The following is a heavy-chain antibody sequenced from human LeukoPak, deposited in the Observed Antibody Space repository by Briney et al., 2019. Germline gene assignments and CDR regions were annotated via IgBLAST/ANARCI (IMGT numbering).Heavy chain of an antibody. J-gene: IGHJ4*02. D-gene: IGHD3-10*01. V-gene: IGHV4-59*01. CDR1: GGSISSYY. CDR2: IYYSGST. CDR3: ASETGYYYGSGSPIDY. Sequence: SETLSLTCTVSGGSISSYYWSWIRQPPGKGLGWIVYIYYSGSTNYNPSLKSRVTISVDTSKNQFSLKLSSATAADTAVYYCASETGYYYGSGSPIDYWGQGTLVTVSS.